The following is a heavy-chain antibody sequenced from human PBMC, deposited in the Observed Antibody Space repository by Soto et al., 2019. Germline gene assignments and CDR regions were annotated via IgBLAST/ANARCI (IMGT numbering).Heavy chain of an antibody. D-gene: IGHD2-15*01. CDR1: GGSFSAYY. CDR2: IDHSGST. V-gene: IGHV4-34*01. Sequence: SETLSLTCAVYGGSFSAYYWTSIRQSPGKGLEWIGEIDHSGSTNYNPSLKSRVTISVDTSKNQFSLKLSSVTAADTAVYYCASYCSGGSCYPYFFDYWGQGTLVIVSS. J-gene: IGHJ4*02. CDR3: ASYCSGGSCYPYFFDY.